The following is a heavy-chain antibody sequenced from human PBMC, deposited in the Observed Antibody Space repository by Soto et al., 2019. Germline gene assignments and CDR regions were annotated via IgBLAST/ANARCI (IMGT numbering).Heavy chain of an antibody. D-gene: IGHD3-3*01. CDR3: VKDGLTSIFGQVYDGVGI. V-gene: IGHV3-9*01. J-gene: IGHJ3*02. CDR1: GFTFDDYP. Sequence: EVQLVESGGDLVQPGRSLRLSCAASGFTFDDYPMHWVRQAPGKGLEWVSGISWNSGILGYADSVRGRFSISRDNAKKCLYLQMNGLRPEDTALYFCVKDGLTSIFGQVYDGVGIWGRGTMVTVSS. CDR2: ISWNSGIL.